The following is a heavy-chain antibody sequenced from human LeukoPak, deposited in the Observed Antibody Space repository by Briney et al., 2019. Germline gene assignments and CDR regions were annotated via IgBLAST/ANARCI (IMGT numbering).Heavy chain of an antibody. CDR2: IRYDGSNK. D-gene: IGHD3-22*01. V-gene: IGHV3-30*02. CDR1: GFTFSSYG. Sequence: GGSLRLSCAASGFTFSSYGMHWVRQAPGKGLEWVAFIRYDGSNKYYADSVKGRFTISRDNSKNTVPLQMNSLRGDDTAVYYCARDGSYYDSSGYLPSWFDYWGQGTLVTVSS. J-gene: IGHJ4*02. CDR3: ARDGSYYDSSGYLPSWFDY.